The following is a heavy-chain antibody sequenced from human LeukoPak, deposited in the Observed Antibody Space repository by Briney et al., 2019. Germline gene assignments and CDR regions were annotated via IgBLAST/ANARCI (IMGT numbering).Heavy chain of an antibody. J-gene: IGHJ3*01. V-gene: IGHV4-39*01. CDR1: GDSIYSTGHY. CDR2: IYYSGST. CDR3: AKAGARYSDSSGLYAFDF. Sequence: SETLSLTCSVSGDSIYSTGHYWGWIRQSPGKGLEWIGTIYYSGSTYYNPSLKSQVTMSVDTSMNQFSLKLSSVNAADTAVYYCAKAGARYSDSSGLYAFDFWGQGTMVTVSS. D-gene: IGHD3-22*01.